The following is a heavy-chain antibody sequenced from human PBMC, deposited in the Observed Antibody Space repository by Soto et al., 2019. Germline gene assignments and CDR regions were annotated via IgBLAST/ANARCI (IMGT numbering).Heavy chain of an antibody. D-gene: IGHD2-2*01. J-gene: IGHJ6*03. Sequence: ASVKVSCKASGYTFTSYGISWVRQAPGQGLEWMGWISAYNGNTNYAQKLQGRVTMTTDTSTSTAYMELRSLRSDGTAVYYCARDRVVVVPAAIYYYYYYMDVWGKGTTVTVSS. CDR2: ISAYNGNT. V-gene: IGHV1-18*01. CDR3: ARDRVVVVPAAIYYYYYYMDV. CDR1: GYTFTSYG.